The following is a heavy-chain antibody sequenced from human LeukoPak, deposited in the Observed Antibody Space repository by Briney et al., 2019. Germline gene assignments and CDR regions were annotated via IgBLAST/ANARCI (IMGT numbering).Heavy chain of an antibody. CDR2: INPNSGGT. J-gene: IGHJ6*02. Sequence: GASVKVSCKASGYTFTGYYMHWVRQAPGQGLEWMGWINPNSGGTNYAQKFQGRVTMTRDTSISTAYMELSRLRSDDTAVYYCAREGFPVDGGRGSGSPINRGRDYYYGMDVWGQGTTVTVSS. D-gene: IGHD3-10*01. V-gene: IGHV1-2*02. CDR1: GYTFTGYY. CDR3: AREGFPVDGGRGSGSPINRGRDYYYGMDV.